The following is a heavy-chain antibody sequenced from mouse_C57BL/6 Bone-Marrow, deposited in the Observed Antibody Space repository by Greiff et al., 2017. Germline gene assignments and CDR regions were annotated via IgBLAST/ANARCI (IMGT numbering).Heavy chain of an antibody. V-gene: IGHV5-2*01. CDR3: ASMVTTGAWFAY. Sequence: EVMLVESGGGLVQPGESLKLSCESNEYEFPSHDMSWVRKTPEKRLELVAAINSDGGSTYYPDTMERRFIISRDNTKKTLYLQMSSLRSEDTALYYCASMVTTGAWFAYWGQGTLVTVSA. CDR1: EYEFPSHD. D-gene: IGHD2-2*01. J-gene: IGHJ3*01. CDR2: INSDGGST.